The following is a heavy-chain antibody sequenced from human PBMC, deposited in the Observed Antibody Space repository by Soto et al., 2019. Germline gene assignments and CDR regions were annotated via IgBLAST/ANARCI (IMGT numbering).Heavy chain of an antibody. J-gene: IGHJ6*02. CDR1: GFTFSSYD. V-gene: IGHV3-13*01. D-gene: IGHD6-13*01. CDR3: ARGGVEQQLGYYYYSGMDV. Sequence: LGLSCAASGFTFSSYDMRWVRQATVKGLEWVSAIGTAGDTYYPGSVKGRFTISRENAKNSLYLQMNSLRAGDTAVYYCARGGVEQQLGYYYYSGMDVWGQGTTVTVSS. CDR2: IGTAGDT.